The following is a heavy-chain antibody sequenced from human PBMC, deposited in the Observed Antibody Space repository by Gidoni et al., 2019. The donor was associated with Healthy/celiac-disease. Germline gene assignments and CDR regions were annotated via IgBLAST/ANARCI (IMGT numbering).Heavy chain of an antibody. V-gene: IGHV1-69*04. CDR1: GGIFSSDA. J-gene: IGHJ4*02. D-gene: IGHD3-3*01. CDR3: ARGSGTEVAFDY. Sequence: QVQLVQSGAEVKKPGSSVKVSCKASGGIFSSDAIRWVRQAPGQGLEWMGRILPILGIENYAQKFQGRVTITADKSTSPAYVGLSSLRSEDTAVYYCARGSGTEVAFDYWGQGTLVTVSS. CDR2: ILPILGIE.